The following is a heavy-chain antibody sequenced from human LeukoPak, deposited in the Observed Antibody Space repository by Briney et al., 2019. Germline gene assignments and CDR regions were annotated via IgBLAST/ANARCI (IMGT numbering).Heavy chain of an antibody. V-gene: IGHV3-7*01. CDR2: IKDNGSGQ. J-gene: IGHJ4*02. CDR3: ARGDHEY. CDR1: VLTFSEQW. Sequence: AGGCLRLSCIASVLTFSEQWMSWVRQAPWKGLEWVGSIKDNGSGQFYVDSVKGRFTISRDDAKNSLFLQMNSLRADDTAVYYCARGDHEYWGQGTLVTVSS.